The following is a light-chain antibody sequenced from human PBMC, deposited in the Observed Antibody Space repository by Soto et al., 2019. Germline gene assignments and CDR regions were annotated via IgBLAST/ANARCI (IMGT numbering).Light chain of an antibody. CDR2: DIS. V-gene: IGKV3-15*01. CDR1: QTVSRN. Sequence: EVVMTQSPATLSVSPGERATLSCRASQTVSRNLAWYQQRPGQAPRLLIYDISNRATGVPARFSGSGSETEFTLTIRSLQSEDFAGYFCQQYNNWPSFGQGTRREIK. J-gene: IGKJ5*01. CDR3: QQYNNWPS.